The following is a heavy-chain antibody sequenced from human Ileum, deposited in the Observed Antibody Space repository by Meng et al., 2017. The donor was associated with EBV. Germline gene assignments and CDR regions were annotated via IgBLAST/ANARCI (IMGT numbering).Heavy chain of an antibody. CDR2: ISTTGDMT. CDR1: GFTFSGYA. CDR3: ASGGFGSHFDY. V-gene: IGHV3-23*01. J-gene: IGHJ4*02. Sequence: EVQLLESGGGLVQPGRSLRLSCAASGFTFSGYAMTWVRQAPGKGLDWVSSISTTGDMTYNADSVKGRFTISRDNPKNTLYLVMNSLRADDTAVYYCASGGFGSHFDYWGPGTLFTVSS. D-gene: IGHD1-26*01.